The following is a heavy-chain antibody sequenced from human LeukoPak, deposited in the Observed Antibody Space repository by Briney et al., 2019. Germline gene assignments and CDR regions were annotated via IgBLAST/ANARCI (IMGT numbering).Heavy chain of an antibody. CDR2: INSDGSST. CDR1: GFTFSSYW. CDR3: ARGGGRYYYDSSGYLSY. D-gene: IGHD3-22*01. J-gene: IGHJ4*02. Sequence: GGSLRLSCAASGFTFSSYWMHWVCQAPGKGLVWVSRINSDGSSTSYADSVKGRFTISRDNAKNTLYLQMNSLRAEDTAVYYCARGGGRYYYDSSGYLSYWGQGTLVTVSS. V-gene: IGHV3-74*01.